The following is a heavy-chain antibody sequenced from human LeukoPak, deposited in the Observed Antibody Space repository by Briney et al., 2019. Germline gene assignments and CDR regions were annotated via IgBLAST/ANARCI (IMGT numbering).Heavy chain of an antibody. J-gene: IGHJ5*02. D-gene: IGHD3-3*01. CDR2: IYYGGSS. CDR1: GGSINTTRYY. CDR3: ARVIRRGDYDDNRNWFDP. Sequence: SETLSLTCTVSGGSINTTRYYWGWIRQPPGKGLEWIGNIYYGGSSYTNPSLKSRVTLSVDTSKNHFSLHLSSVTAADTAVYYCARVIRRGDYDDNRNWFDPWGQGTLVTVSS. V-gene: IGHV4-39*02.